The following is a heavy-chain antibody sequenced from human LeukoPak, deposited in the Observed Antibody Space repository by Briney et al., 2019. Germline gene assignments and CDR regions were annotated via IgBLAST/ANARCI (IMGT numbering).Heavy chain of an antibody. CDR1: GGSISSSRYS. CDR2: IYYSGRT. J-gene: IGHJ6*02. CDR3: ARHDGRYSMAPKGMDV. V-gene: IGHV4-39*01. D-gene: IGHD4-11*01. Sequence: SETLSLTCTVSGGSISSSRYSWGWIRQRPGKGLEWIGRIYYSGRTYYNPSLKSRVTISVDTSKNQFSLKLSSVTAADTAVYYCARHDGRYSMAPKGMDVWGQGTTVTVSS.